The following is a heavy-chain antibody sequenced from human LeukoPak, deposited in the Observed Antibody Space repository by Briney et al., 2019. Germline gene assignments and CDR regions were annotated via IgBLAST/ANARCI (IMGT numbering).Heavy chain of an antibody. Sequence: ASVKVSCKASGYTFTDYFIQWVRQAPGQGLEWMGWIKPNSGGTNYAQKFQGRVTMTRDTSISTAYMELSRLEPDDTAVYYCARDGSGTYYGDYWGQGTLHTVSS. CDR1: GYTFTDYF. J-gene: IGHJ4*02. CDR2: IKPNSGGT. D-gene: IGHD1-26*01. V-gene: IGHV1-2*02. CDR3: ARDGSGTYYGDY.